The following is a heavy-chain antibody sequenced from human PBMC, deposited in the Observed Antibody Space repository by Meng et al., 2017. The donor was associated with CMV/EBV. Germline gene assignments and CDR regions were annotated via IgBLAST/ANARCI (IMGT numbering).Heavy chain of an antibody. D-gene: IGHD2-2*01. Sequence: GESLKISCAASGFTFSSYSMNWVRQAPGEGLEWVSSISSSSSYIYYADSVKGRFTISRDNAKNSLYLQMNSLRAEDTAVYYCARVNIVVVPAAIDGSSFSYYGMDVWGQGTTVTVSS. CDR2: ISSSSSYI. CDR1: GFTFSSYS. J-gene: IGHJ6*02. CDR3: ARVNIVVVPAAIDGSSFSYYGMDV. V-gene: IGHV3-21*01.